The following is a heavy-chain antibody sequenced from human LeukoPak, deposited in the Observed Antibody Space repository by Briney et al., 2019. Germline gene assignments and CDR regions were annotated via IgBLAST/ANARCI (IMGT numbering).Heavy chain of an antibody. Sequence: SETLSLTCTVSGGSISIYYWNWIRQPPGKGLEWIGYIYYSGSTNYNPSPENRLSIFVNTSKNPFSLKLSSVTAADTAVYYCARYYNWNDSAFDIWGQGTMVTVSS. CDR1: GGSISIYY. CDR3: ARYYNWNDSAFDI. V-gene: IGHV4-59*01. D-gene: IGHD1-20*01. CDR2: IYYSGST. J-gene: IGHJ3*02.